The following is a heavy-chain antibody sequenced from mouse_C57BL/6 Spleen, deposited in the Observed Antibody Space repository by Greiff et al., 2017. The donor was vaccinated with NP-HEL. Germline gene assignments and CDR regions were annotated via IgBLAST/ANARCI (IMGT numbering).Heavy chain of an antibody. J-gene: IGHJ3*01. CDR3: ARGGSNEACFAY. V-gene: IGHV1-82*01. CDR1: GYAFSSSW. Sequence: QVQLQQSGPELVKPGASVKISCKASGYAFSSSWMNWVKQRPGKGLEWIGRSYPGDGDTNYNGTFKGKTTLTADKSSISAYMQLSSLTSEDSSVYLGARGGSNEACFAYWGQGTLVTVSA. D-gene: IGHD1-1*01. CDR2: SYPGDGDT.